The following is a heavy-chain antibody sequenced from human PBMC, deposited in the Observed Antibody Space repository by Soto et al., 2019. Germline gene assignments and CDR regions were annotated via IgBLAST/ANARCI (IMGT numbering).Heavy chain of an antibody. CDR3: ASRQLRYFDWLLSPFDY. J-gene: IGHJ4*02. Sequence: PSETLSLTCAVYGGSFSGYYWSWIRQPPGKGLEWIGEINHSGSTNYNPSLKSRVTISVDTSKNQFSLKLSSVTAADTAVYYCASRQLRYFDWLLSPFDYWGQRALVTVSS. D-gene: IGHD3-9*01. CDR1: GGSFSGYY. V-gene: IGHV4-34*01. CDR2: INHSGST.